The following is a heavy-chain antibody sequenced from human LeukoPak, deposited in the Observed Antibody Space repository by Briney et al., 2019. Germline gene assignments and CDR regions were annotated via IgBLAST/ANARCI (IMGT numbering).Heavy chain of an antibody. V-gene: IGHV1-18*01. CDR1: GYTFTSYG. J-gene: IGHJ4*02. CDR2: ISAYNGNT. D-gene: IGHD5-12*01. Sequence: GASVKVSCKASGYTFTSYGISWVRQAPGQGLEWMGWISAYNGNTNYAQKLQGRVTMTTDTSTSTAYMELRSLRSDDTAVYYCARDLPLDRWPRLGGIHYFDYWGQGTLVTVSS. CDR3: ARDLPLDRWPRLGGIHYFDY.